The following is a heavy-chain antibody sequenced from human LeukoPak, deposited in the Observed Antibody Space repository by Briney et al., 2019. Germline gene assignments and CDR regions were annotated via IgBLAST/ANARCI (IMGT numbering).Heavy chain of an antibody. CDR2: IYHSGST. V-gene: IGHV4-59*08. D-gene: IGHD1-1*01. J-gene: IGHJ4*02. Sequence: SETLSLTCAVSGGSISSYYWSWIRQPPGKGLEWIGYIYHSGSTTYNPSLESRVTMSVDTSKNQFSLKLTSVTAADTAVYYCARRGNDVVNFDYWGQGTLVTVSS. CDR1: GGSISSYY. CDR3: ARRGNDVVNFDY.